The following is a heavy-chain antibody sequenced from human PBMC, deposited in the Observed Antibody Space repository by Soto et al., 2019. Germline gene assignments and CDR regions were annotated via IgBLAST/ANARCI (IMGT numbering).Heavy chain of an antibody. D-gene: IGHD4-17*01. CDR3: ETDQASIYGDYAFDI. CDR2: FDPEDGET. V-gene: IGHV1-24*01. Sequence: GASVKVSCKVSGYTLTELSMHWVRQAPGKGLEWMGGFDPEDGETIYAQKFQGRVTMTEDTSTDTAYMELSSLRSEDTAVYYCETDQASIYGDYAFDIWGQGTMVTVSS. J-gene: IGHJ3*02. CDR1: GYTLTELS.